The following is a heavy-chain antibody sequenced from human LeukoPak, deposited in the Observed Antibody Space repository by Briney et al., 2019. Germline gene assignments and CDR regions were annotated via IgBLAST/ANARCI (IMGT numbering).Heavy chain of an antibody. CDR2: IVVGSGNT. Sequence: SVKVSCKASGFTFTSSAMQWVRQARGQRLECIGWIVVGSGNTNNTQKFQERVTITTDMSTSTAYMELSSLRCEDTAVYSCAAVGDPFDYWGQGTLVTVSS. CDR3: AAVGDPFDY. D-gene: IGHD4-17*01. V-gene: IGHV1-58*02. J-gene: IGHJ4*02. CDR1: GFTFTSSA.